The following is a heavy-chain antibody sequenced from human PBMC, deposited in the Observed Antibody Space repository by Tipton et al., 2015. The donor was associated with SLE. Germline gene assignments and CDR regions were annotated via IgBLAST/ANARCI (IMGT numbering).Heavy chain of an antibody. CDR2: IYPGDSDT. CDR1: GYSFTSYW. D-gene: IGHD2-15*01. Sequence: VQLVQSGAEVKKPGESLRISCKGSGYSFTSYWISWVRQLPGKGLEWMGIIYPGDSDTRYSPSFQGQVTISADKSISTAYLQWSSLKASDTAMYYCARALATGPGYYYGMDVWGQGTSVTVSS. J-gene: IGHJ6*02. CDR3: ARALATGPGYYYGMDV. V-gene: IGHV5-51*01.